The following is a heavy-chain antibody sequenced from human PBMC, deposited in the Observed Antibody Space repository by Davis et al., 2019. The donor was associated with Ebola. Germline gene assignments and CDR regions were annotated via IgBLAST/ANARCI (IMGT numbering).Heavy chain of an antibody. CDR3: ARRGWDIHYYYYMDV. V-gene: IGHV5-51*01. CDR2: IHPGHLDT. D-gene: IGHD5-12*01. CDR1: GYSFTNYW. Sequence: GESLKISCKGSGYSFTNYWIGWVRQMPGKGLEWMGIIHPGHLDTRYSPPFQGQVTISVDKSTNTAFLQWSSLEDSDSAIYYCARRGWDIHYYYYMDVWGEGTTVTVS. J-gene: IGHJ6*03.